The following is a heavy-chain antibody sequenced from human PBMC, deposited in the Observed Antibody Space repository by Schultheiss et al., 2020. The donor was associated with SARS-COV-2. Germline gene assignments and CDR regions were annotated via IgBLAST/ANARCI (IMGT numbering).Heavy chain of an antibody. J-gene: IGHJ4*02. CDR3: ARVYDSSGYVWYFDY. Sequence: GGSLRLSCAASGFTFSGSDMHWVRQSPGTGLEWVAVIWYDGSNKYYADSVKGRFTISRDNSKNTLYLQMNSLRAEDTAVYYCARVYDSSGYVWYFDYWGQGTLVTVSS. CDR2: IWYDGSNK. V-gene: IGHV3-33*01. D-gene: IGHD3-22*01. CDR1: GFTFSGSD.